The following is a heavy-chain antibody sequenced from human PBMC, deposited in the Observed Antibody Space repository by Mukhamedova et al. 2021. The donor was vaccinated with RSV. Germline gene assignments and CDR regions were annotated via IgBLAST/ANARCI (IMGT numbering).Heavy chain of an antibody. D-gene: IGHD2-2*01. Sequence: PGKGLEWVSGISHDAVSKTYADSVKGRFTVSRDDSKNTLHLEMNSLRDEDTAMYHCAKEVAPGAYYFDYWGQGTLVTVSS. J-gene: IGHJ4*02. CDR2: ISHDAVSK. V-gene: IGHV3-30-3*02. CDR3: AKEVAPGAYYFDY.